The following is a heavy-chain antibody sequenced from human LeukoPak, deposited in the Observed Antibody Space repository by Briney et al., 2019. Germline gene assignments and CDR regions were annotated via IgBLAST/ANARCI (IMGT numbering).Heavy chain of an antibody. CDR3: ARSGGGPAAQMYYYYYGMDV. CDR1: GVTLSSYA. D-gene: IGHD2-2*01. Sequence: GGSLRLSCAASGVTLSSYAMSWARQAPGKGLEWVSGISSSGSGGNTYYADSVKGRFTISRDNSKNTLYLQMNSLRAEDTAVYYCARSGGGPAAQMYYYYYGMDVWGQGTTVTVSS. CDR2: ISSSGSGGNT. J-gene: IGHJ6*02. V-gene: IGHV3-23*01.